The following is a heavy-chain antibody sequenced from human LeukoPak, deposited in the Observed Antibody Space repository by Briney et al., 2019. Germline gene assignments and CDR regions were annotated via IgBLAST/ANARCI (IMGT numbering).Heavy chain of an antibody. D-gene: IGHD4-17*01. CDR2: VGHNAAGT. V-gene: IGHV3-23*01. Sequence: GGSLRLSCAASGFTFSDYSMSWVRQAPGKGLEWVAAVGHNAAGTYYADSVKGRFTISRDNSKNTLYLQMNSLRAEDTAVYYCARDFGTTVTTFGAVDIWGQGTKVIVSS. J-gene: IGHJ3*02. CDR1: GFTFSDYS. CDR3: ARDFGTTVTTFGAVDI.